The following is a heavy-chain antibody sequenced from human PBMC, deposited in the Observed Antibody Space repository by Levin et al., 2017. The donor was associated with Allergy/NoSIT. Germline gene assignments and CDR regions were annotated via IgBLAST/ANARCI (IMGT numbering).Heavy chain of an antibody. J-gene: IGHJ4*02. CDR2: ISSNGITT. D-gene: IGHD3-16*02. Sequence: QAGGSLRLSCSASGFSFSNAPLHWVRQAPGKGLEYVSAISSNGITTYYADSVKGRFTISRDNSKNTLFLQMRSLRPDDSALYYCVKGSTDVVGWGQGILVTVSS. CDR1: GFSFSNAP. V-gene: IGHV3-64D*06. CDR3: VKGSTDVVG.